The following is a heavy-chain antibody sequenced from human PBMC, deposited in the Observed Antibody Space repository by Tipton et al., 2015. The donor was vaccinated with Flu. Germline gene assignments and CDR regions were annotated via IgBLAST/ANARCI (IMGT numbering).Heavy chain of an antibody. J-gene: IGHJ6*02. V-gene: IGHV4-61*01. D-gene: IGHD3-10*01. CDR3: ARARAPYYYYAMDV. Sequence: LRLSCSVSGGSVGSPYCWGWVRQPPGKGLEWIGYIYYSGGTNYNPSLQSRLSISVDSSKNQLSLKLTSVTAADTAVYYCARARAPYYYYAMDVWGQGATVTVS. CDR1: GGSVGSPYC. CDR2: IYYSGGT.